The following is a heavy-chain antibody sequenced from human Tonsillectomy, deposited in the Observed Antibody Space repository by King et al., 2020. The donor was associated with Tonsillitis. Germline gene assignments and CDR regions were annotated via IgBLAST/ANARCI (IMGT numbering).Heavy chain of an antibody. CDR2: IWDDVSNK. V-gene: IGHV3-33*01. Sequence: VQLVQSGGGVVQPGRSLRLSCAASGFTFSTYAMHWVRQAPGKGLEWVALIWDDVSNKYYADSVKGRFTISSDNSRDTVYLQMNSLRAEDTAVYYCARVSSSSWYFDFWGQGTLVTVSS. CDR1: GFTFSTYA. D-gene: IGHD6-13*01. CDR3: ARVSSSSWYFDF. J-gene: IGHJ4*02.